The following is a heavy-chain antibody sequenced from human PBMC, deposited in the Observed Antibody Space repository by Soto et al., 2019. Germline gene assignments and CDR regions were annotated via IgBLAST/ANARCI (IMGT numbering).Heavy chain of an antibody. Sequence: QVQLMESGGGVVQPGRSLRLSCAASGFTFSRYGIHWVRQAPGKGLEWVAVIWYDGSNKYYADSVKGRFTISRDNSKNTLFLQMNSLRDEDTAVYYCAREYCSSGSCYHYFDYWGQGTLVTVSS. CDR2: IWYDGSNK. J-gene: IGHJ4*02. CDR3: AREYCSSGSCYHYFDY. CDR1: GFTFSRYG. V-gene: IGHV3-33*01. D-gene: IGHD2-15*01.